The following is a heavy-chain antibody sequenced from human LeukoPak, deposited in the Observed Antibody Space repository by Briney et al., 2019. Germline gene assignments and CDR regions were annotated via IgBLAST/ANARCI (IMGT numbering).Heavy chain of an antibody. CDR2: IYPGDSDT. Sequence: GESLKISCKGSGYSFSYYWIGWVRQLPGKGLEWMGIIYPGDSDTRYSPSFQGQVTISADKSISTAYLQWSSLKASDTAMYYCARHSRGDTMGACDGWGQGTLVTVSS. J-gene: IGHJ4*02. CDR3: ARHSRGDTMGACDG. D-gene: IGHD1-26*01. V-gene: IGHV5-51*01. CDR1: GYSFSYYW.